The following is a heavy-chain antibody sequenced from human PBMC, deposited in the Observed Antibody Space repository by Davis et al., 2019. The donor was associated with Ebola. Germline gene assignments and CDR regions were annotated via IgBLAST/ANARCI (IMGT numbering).Heavy chain of an antibody. CDR3: AKAPVRFLEWFTTDY. J-gene: IGHJ4*02. D-gene: IGHD3-3*01. Sequence: GGSLRLSCSASGFTFSTSAMHWVRQAPGQGLECVAAINNNGGSTYYAGSVKGRFTISRDNSRNTLYLQMNSLRAEDTAVYYCAKAPVRFLEWFTTDYWGKGTLVTVSS. CDR1: GFTFSTSA. V-gene: IGHV3-64*04. CDR2: INNNGGST.